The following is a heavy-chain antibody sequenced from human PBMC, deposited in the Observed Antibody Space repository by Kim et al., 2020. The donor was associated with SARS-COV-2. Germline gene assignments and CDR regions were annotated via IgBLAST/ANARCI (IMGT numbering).Heavy chain of an antibody. CDR3: ARTTYYYESSGYCFDL. V-gene: IGHV4-61*01. Sequence: SQTLSLTCSVSGGSVSSNSYYWSWLRQPPGKGLEWIGFSYHSGTANYNPSLKNRVTISVDTSNNQFSLTLNSVTAADSAVYFCARTTYYYESSGYCFDLW. J-gene: IGHJ2*01. CDR1: GGSVSSNSYY. CDR2: SYHSGTA. D-gene: IGHD3-22*01.